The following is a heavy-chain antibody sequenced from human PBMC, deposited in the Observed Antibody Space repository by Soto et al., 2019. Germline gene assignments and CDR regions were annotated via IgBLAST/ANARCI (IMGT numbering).Heavy chain of an antibody. CDR1: GFTFSSYA. Sequence: GGSLRLSCAASGFTFSSYAMHWVRQAPGKGLEWVAVISYDGSNKYYADSVKGRFTISRDNSKNTLYLQMNSLRAEDTAVYYCARGSLLWFGVSNEYYFDYWGQGTLVTVSS. V-gene: IGHV3-30-3*01. D-gene: IGHD3-10*01. CDR3: ARGSLLWFGVSNEYYFDY. CDR2: ISYDGSNK. J-gene: IGHJ4*02.